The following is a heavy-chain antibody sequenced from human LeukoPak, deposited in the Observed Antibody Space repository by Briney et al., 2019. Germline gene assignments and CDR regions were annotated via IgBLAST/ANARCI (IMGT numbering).Heavy chain of an antibody. CDR2: IIPNFGTA. V-gene: IGHV1-69*06. D-gene: IGHD3-22*01. Sequence: SVKVSCKASGGTFSSYAISWVRQAPGQGLEWMGRIIPNFGTANYAQKFQGRVTITADKSTSTAYMELSSLRSEDTAVYYCAHGSPYYYDSSGYPVSSCDYWGQGTLVTVSS. J-gene: IGHJ4*02. CDR1: GGTFSSYA. CDR3: AHGSPYYYDSSGYPVSSCDY.